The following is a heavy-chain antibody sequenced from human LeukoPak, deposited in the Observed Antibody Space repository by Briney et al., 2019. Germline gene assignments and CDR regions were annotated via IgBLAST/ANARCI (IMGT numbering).Heavy chain of an antibody. D-gene: IGHD3-10*01. CDR1: GFTFTSYG. Sequence: PGRSLRLSCTASGFTFTSYGIHWVRQAPGKGLEWVAFIRYDGSNKYYADSVKGRFTISRDNSENTLSLQMNSLRAGDTAVYYCAKGRGRAPITGDYFDSWGQGTLVTVSS. V-gene: IGHV3-30*02. CDR3: AKGRGRAPITGDYFDS. J-gene: IGHJ4*02. CDR2: IRYDGSNK.